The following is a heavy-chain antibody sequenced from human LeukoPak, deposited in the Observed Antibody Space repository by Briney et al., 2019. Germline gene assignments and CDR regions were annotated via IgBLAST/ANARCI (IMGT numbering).Heavy chain of an antibody. V-gene: IGHV3-20*03. Sequence: GGSLRLSFAALGFTLISYDMNWVRQAPGKGLEWLCAINYNGAITDYADSVKGRFTISRDNAKNSLYLQMDSLRAEDTALYYCARDRLGPSFSVSHFDLWGQGTLVTVSS. CDR1: GFTLISYD. CDR2: INYNGAIT. J-gene: IGHJ4*02. CDR3: ARDRLGPSFSVSHFDL. D-gene: IGHD3-3*02.